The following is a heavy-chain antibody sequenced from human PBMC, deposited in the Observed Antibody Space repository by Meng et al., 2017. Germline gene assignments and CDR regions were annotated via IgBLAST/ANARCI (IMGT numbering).Heavy chain of an antibody. CDR2: IYYSGST. V-gene: IGHV4-31*01. D-gene: IGHD2-15*01. CDR1: GAPSSSGCSY. CDR3: ARGLRCSGGSCYSSNWFDP. J-gene: IGHJ5*02. Sequence: APAPLNTPHTRPLPRPASGAPSSSGCSYWSWISQHPGKGLEWIGYIYYSGSTYYNPSLKSLVTISVDTSKNQFSLKLSSVTAADTAVYYCARGLRCSGGSCYSSNWFDPWGQGTLVTVSS.